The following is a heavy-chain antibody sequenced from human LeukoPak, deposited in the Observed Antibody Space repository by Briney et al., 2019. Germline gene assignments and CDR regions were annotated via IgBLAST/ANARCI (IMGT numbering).Heavy chain of an antibody. CDR1: GGSISSGSYY. CDR2: IYTSGST. Sequence: SETLSLTCTVSGGSISSGSYYWSWIRQPAGKGLECIGRIYTSGSTNYNPSLKSRVTISVGTSKNQFSLRLSSVTAADTAVYFCARDGLATYYYYYYMDVWGKGTTVTVSS. D-gene: IGHD6-6*01. V-gene: IGHV4-61*02. CDR3: ARDGLATYYYYYYMDV. J-gene: IGHJ6*03.